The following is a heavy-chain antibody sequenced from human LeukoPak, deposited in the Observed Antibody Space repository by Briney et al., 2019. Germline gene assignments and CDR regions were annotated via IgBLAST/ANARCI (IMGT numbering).Heavy chain of an antibody. D-gene: IGHD1-26*01. V-gene: IGHV3-7*03. J-gene: IGHJ6*03. CDR3: AGGNGEEPLTYYYYHYMDV. Sequence: GGSLRLSCAASGFTFSRYWMNWVRQAPGKGLEWVANIKQDGSAQNYVDSVRGRFTISRDNSKNTLYLQMNSLRAEDTAVYYCAGGNGEEPLTYYYYHYMDVWGKGTTVTVSS. CDR1: GFTFSRYW. CDR2: IKQDGSAQ.